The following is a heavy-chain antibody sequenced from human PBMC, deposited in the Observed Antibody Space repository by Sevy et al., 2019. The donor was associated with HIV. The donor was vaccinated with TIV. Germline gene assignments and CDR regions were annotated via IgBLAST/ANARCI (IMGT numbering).Heavy chain of an antibody. Sequence: ASVMVSCKVSGYTLTKLDMHWVRRAPGKGLAWMGGFDPEDGDTFYAQKFQGRVTMTEDTSTDTAYMELSSLRSEDTAVYYCTTMEYYHNIIGSSSGDYWGQGTLVTVSS. CDR2: FDPEDGDT. J-gene: IGHJ4*02. V-gene: IGHV1-24*01. CDR3: TTMEYYHNIIGSSSGDY. CDR1: GYTLTKLD. D-gene: IGHD3-22*01.